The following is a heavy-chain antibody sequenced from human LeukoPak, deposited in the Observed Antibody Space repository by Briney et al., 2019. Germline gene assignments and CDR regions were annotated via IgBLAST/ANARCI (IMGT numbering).Heavy chain of an antibody. CDR2: IIPIFGTA. V-gene: IGHV1-69*13. CDR1: GGTFSSYA. J-gene: IGHJ6*02. CDR3: ARDSRGPIDTVYYYYYGMDV. D-gene: IGHD4-17*01. Sequence: ASVKVSCKASGGTFSSYAISWVRQAPGQGLEWMGGIIPIFGTANYAQKFQGRVTITADESTSTVYMELSSLRSEDTAVYYCARDSRGPIDTVYYYYYGMDVWGQGTTVTVSS.